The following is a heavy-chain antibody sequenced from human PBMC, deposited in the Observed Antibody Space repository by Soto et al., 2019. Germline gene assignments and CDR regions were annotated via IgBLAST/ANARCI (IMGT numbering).Heavy chain of an antibody. V-gene: IGHV1-8*01. D-gene: IGHD6-13*01. Sequence: QVQLVQSGAEVKKPGASVKVSCKASGYTFTSYDINWVRQAAGQGLEWMGWMNPNSGNTGYAQKFQGRVTMTRYTSINTAYMELNTLRSEDTAVYYCARGSSTWYGVSFPYWGQGTLVTVSS. CDR3: ARGSSTWYGVSFPY. CDR2: MNPNSGNT. CDR1: GYTFTSYD. J-gene: IGHJ4*02.